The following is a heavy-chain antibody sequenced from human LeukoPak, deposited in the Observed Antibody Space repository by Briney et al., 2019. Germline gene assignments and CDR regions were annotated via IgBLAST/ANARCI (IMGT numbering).Heavy chain of an antibody. CDR2: IYHSEST. CDR3: GRVPTENDYGHNGAFDI. V-gene: IGHV4-4*02. CDR1: GGYISSSNC. J-gene: IGHJ3*02. D-gene: IGHD4-17*01. Sequence: PSGTLSLTGAGYGGYISSSNCGSWVRQPPGKGLEWIGEIYHSESTNYNPSLKSRVTISVDKSKNQFSLKLNSVTAADTAFYYCGRVPTENDYGHNGAFDIWGQGTMVTVSS.